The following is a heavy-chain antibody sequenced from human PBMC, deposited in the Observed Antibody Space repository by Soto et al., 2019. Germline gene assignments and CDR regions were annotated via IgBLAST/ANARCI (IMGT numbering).Heavy chain of an antibody. CDR2: ISSSGMTI. J-gene: IGHJ6*03. D-gene: IGHD3-3*01. CDR3: ARSAFGVAIGYYYYYYYMDV. CDR1: GFTFSDYS. V-gene: IGHV3-11*01. Sequence: QVQLVESGGGLLKPGGSLRLSCAASGFTFSDYSMSWIRQAPGKGVEWVSYISSSGMTIYYADFGRGRFIKSRDNAKNSLYLQMNSLRAEDPAVYYCARSAFGVAIGYYYYYYYMDVWGKGTTVTVSS.